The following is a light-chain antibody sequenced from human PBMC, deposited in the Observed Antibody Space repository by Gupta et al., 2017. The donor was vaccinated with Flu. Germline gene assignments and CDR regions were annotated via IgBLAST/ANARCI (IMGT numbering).Light chain of an antibody. Sequence: RVTISCSGSSSNIGRNTANWYQQFPGTAPKLLMYSNDHRPSGVPDRFSGSKSGTSASLAISGLQSEDEADYYCAAWDDSLNGQVFGTGTKVTVL. V-gene: IGLV1-44*01. CDR3: AAWDDSLNGQV. CDR2: SND. J-gene: IGLJ1*01. CDR1: SSNIGRNT.